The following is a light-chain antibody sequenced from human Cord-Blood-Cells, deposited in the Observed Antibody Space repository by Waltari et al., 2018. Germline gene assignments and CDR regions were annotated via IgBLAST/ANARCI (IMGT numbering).Light chain of an antibody. J-gene: IGLJ3*02. CDR1: SSDVGSYNL. CDR2: EGS. V-gene: IGLV2-23*01. CDR3: CSYAGSSTWV. Sequence: QSALTQPASVSGSPGQSITISCTGTSSDVGSYNLVSWYQQHPGKAPKLMIYEGSKRPSVVSNRFSGSKSGNTASVTISGLQAEDGADYYCCSYAGSSTWVFGGGTKLTVL.